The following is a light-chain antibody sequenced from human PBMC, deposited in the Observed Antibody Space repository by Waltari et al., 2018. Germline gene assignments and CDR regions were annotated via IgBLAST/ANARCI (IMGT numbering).Light chain of an antibody. J-gene: IGLJ3*02. Sequence: SSLTQPASVSGSPGQSIPISSTGTSSDVGRYNLLSWYQQHPGKAPKRMIYAVTKRPSGVSNRFSGSKSGNTAYLTISGLQAEDEADYYCCSYAGSTTGVFGGGTKLTVL. CDR1: SSDVGRYNL. V-gene: IGLV2-23*02. CDR2: AVT. CDR3: CSYAGSTTGV.